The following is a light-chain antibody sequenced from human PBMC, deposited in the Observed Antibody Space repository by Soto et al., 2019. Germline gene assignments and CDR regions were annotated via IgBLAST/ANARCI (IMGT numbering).Light chain of an antibody. J-gene: IGKJ1*01. CDR1: QGIRID. CDR3: LQDYNFPWT. Sequence: IQMTQSPSSLSASVGDRATITFRASQGIRIDLGWYQQKPGKAPKLLIYAASTLQTGVPSRFSGNGSGTDFTLTISSLQPEDFATYYCLQDYNFPWTFGQGTKVDIK. CDR2: AAS. V-gene: IGKV1-6*01.